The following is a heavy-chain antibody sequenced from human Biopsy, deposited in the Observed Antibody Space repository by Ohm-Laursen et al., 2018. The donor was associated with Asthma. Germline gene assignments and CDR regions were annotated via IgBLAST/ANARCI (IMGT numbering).Heavy chain of an antibody. J-gene: IGHJ4*02. Sequence: SLRLSCAASGFTFSSYWMSWVRQAPGKGLEWVAVVSYDGGVAHYADSMKGRFTISRDNAKSTLYLQMNRLRTDDTAVYYCAKRRGYSDLTDFDHWGQGTLVTVSS. CDR3: AKRRGYSDLTDFDH. CDR2: VSYDGGVA. D-gene: IGHD3-3*01. V-gene: IGHV3-30*18. CDR1: GFTFSSYW.